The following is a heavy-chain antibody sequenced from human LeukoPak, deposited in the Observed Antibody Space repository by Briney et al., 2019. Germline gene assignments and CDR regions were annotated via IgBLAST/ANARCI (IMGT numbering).Heavy chain of an antibody. D-gene: IGHD3-3*01. CDR1: GGTFSSYA. V-gene: IGHV1-69*05. Sequence: SVKVSCKASGGTFSSYAISWVRQAPGQGLEWMGGIIPIFGTANYAQKFQGRVTITTDESTSTAYMELSSLRSEDTAVYYCARQYYDFWSGYYSYGIDYWGQGTLVTVSS. CDR2: IIPIFGTA. CDR3: ARQYYDFWSGYYSYGIDY. J-gene: IGHJ4*02.